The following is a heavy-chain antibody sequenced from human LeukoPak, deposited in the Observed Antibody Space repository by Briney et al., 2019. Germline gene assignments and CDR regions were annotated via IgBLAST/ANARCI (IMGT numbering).Heavy chain of an antibody. CDR1: GFTFSSYA. CDR2: ISYDGSNK. D-gene: IGHD3-3*01. V-gene: IGHV3-30-3*01. J-gene: IGHJ4*02. CDR3: ARGRRGFWSGYLDY. Sequence: GGSLRLSCAASGFTFSSYAMSWVRQAPGKGLEWVAVISYDGSNKYYADSVKGRFTISRDNSKNTLYLQMNSLRAEDTAVYYCARGRRGFWSGYLDYWGQGTLVTVSS.